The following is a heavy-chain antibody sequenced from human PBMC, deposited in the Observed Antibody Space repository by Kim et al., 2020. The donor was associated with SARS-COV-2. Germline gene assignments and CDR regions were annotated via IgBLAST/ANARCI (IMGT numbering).Heavy chain of an antibody. CDR1: GFTFSSYA. J-gene: IGHJ6*02. V-gene: IGHV3-23*01. CDR3: AKPEGEGRDYYYYGMDV. Sequence: GGSLRLSCAASGFTFSSYAMIWVRQAPGKGLEWVSTISGSGGSTYYADSVKGRFTISRDNSKNTLYLQMNSLRAEDTAVYYCAKPEGEGRDYYYYGMDVWGQGTTVTVSS. CDR2: ISGSGGST.